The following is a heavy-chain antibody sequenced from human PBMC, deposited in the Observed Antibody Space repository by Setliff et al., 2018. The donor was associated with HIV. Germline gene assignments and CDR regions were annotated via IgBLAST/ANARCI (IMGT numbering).Heavy chain of an antibody. CDR1: GGTFSSYA. J-gene: IGHJ4*02. V-gene: IGHV1-69*13. CDR3: ARDRIPSKWLLESDY. CDR2: IIPIFGTA. Sequence: SVKVSCKASGGTFSSYAITWVRQAPGQGLEWMGGIIPIFGTANYAQKFQGRVTITADESTSTADMELRSLRPDDTAVYYCARDRIPSKWLLESDYWGQGTLVTVSS. D-gene: IGHD3-22*01.